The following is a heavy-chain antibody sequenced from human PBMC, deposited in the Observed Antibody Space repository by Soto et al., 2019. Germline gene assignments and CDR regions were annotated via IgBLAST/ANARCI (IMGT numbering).Heavy chain of an antibody. CDR1: GFTFSSYA. D-gene: IGHD3-22*01. Sequence: QVQLVESGGGVVQPGRSLRLSCAASGFTFSSYAMHWVRQAPGKGLEWVAVISYDGSNKYYADSVKGRFTISRDNSKNTLYLQMNRLRAEGTAVYYCARVYYYDSSGYGMDVWGQGTTVTVSS. CDR2: ISYDGSNK. J-gene: IGHJ6*02. V-gene: IGHV3-30-3*01. CDR3: ARVYYYDSSGYGMDV.